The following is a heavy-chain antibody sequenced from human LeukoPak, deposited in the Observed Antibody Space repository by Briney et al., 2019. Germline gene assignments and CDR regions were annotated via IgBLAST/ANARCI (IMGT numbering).Heavy chain of an antibody. J-gene: IGHJ4*02. CDR2: ISYSGST. V-gene: IGHV4-39*01. Sequence: KPSETLSLTCTVFGDSISSSGYYWGWIRQPPGKGLEWIGSISYSGSTYYSPSLKSRVTISEDTSKNQFSLKLSSVTAADTAVYYCARRDSDLWSGPTWIDYWGQGTLVTVSS. D-gene: IGHD3-3*01. CDR3: ARRDSDLWSGPTWIDY. CDR1: GDSISSSGYY.